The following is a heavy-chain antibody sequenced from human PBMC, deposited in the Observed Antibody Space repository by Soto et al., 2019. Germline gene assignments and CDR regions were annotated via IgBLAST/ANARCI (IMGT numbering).Heavy chain of an antibody. Sequence: GGSLRLSCVASGFTFNTYAMSWVRQAPGKGLEWVSGMTGSGGSAYYVDSVKGRFTISRDNSKNTVSLQMNSLRAEDTAIYYCAKGRFTMIVVDLDYWGQGTPVTVSS. CDR2: MTGSGGSA. J-gene: IGHJ4*02. CDR3: AKGRFTMIVVDLDY. CDR1: GFTFNTYA. D-gene: IGHD3-22*01. V-gene: IGHV3-23*01.